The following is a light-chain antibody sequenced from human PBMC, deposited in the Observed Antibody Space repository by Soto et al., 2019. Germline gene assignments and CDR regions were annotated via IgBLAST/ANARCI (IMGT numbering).Light chain of an antibody. CDR3: QQYNIWPPLT. Sequence: ENVLTQSPGTLSLSPGERATLSCRTSQSVTNSFFAWYQQKPGQAPRLLIYGISTRATGIPARFSGSGSGREFTLTISSLQSEDFGLYYCQQYNIWPPLTFGGGTKVEIK. V-gene: IGKV3-15*01. CDR2: GIS. CDR1: QSVTNS. J-gene: IGKJ4*01.